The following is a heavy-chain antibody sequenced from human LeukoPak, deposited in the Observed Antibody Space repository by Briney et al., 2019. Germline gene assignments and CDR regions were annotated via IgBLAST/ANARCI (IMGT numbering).Heavy chain of an antibody. D-gene: IGHD3-22*01. CDR1: GGTFSSYA. J-gene: IGHJ4*02. CDR3: AGDGYDSSGYYYPPFDY. CDR2: IIPILGIA. Sequence: ASVKVSCKASGGTFSSYAISWVRQAPGQGLEWMGRIIPILGIANYAQKFQGRVTITADKSTSTAYMELSSLRSEDTAVYYCAGDGYDSSGYYYPPFDYWGQGTLVTVSS. V-gene: IGHV1-69*04.